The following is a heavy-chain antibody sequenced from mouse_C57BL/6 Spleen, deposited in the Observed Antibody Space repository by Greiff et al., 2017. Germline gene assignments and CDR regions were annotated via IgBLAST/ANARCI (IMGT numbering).Heavy chain of an antibody. CDR3: ARDCGSSSAGLAY. V-gene: IGHV3-1*01. CDR2: ISYSGSP. J-gene: IGHJ3*01. CDR1: GYSITSGYD. Sequence: EVQLQESGPGMVKPSQSLSLTCTFTGYSITSGYDWHWLRHFPGNKLEWMGYISYSGSPTYHPSLNSRISIPHDTSKNHFFLKLNSVTTEDTATDYCARDCGSSSAGLAYWGQGTLVTVSA. D-gene: IGHD1-1*01.